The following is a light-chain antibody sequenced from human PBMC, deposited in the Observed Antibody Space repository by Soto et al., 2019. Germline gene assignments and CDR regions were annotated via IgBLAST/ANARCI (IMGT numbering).Light chain of an antibody. V-gene: IGKV3-11*01. CDR1: QSISSH. J-gene: IGKJ4*01. CDR3: QQRSTWPLT. CDR2: DAS. Sequence: EIVLTQSPATLSLSPGDRATLSCRASQSISSHLAWYQQKPGQTPRLLMYDASNRATAVPARFSGSGSGTDFSLTIISLEPEDLVVYYCQQRSTWPLTFGGGTKVEIK.